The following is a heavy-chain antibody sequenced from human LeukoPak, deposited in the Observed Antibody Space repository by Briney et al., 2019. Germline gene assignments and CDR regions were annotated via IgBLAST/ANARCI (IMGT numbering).Heavy chain of an antibody. D-gene: IGHD3/OR15-3a*01. CDR2: IYYSGSA. Sequence: PSETLSLTCTVSGGSINNYYWSWIRQAPGKGLEWIGYIYYSGSANYNPSLKSRVTISVDASKNQFSLKLSSVTAADTAVYYCARGDLPFDYWGQGTLVTVSS. J-gene: IGHJ4*02. CDR3: ARGDLPFDY. V-gene: IGHV4-59*01. CDR1: GGSINNYY.